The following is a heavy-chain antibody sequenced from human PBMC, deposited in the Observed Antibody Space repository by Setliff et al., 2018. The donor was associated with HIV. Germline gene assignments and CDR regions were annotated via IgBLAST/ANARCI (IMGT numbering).Heavy chain of an antibody. J-gene: IGHJ6*02. D-gene: IGHD1-1*01. CDR1: GYTFNNYA. CDR3: ATERYQLRYNSYYFYYGMDV. V-gene: IGHV1-3*01. Sequence: ASVKVSCKASGYTFNNYAMHWVRQAPGQRLEWLGWITGDNDDTKYSEKFKGRVTITRDSSASTAYMELSSRPSEDTAVYYCATERYQLRYNSYYFYYGMDVWGHGTTVTVSS. CDR2: ITGDNDDT.